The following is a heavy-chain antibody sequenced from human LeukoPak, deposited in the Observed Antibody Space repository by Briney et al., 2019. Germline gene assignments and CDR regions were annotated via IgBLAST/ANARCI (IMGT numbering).Heavy chain of an antibody. CDR3: ARDRTTVTTGYYGMDV. J-gene: IGHJ6*02. Sequence: ASVKVSCKASGYTFTGYYVHWVRQAPGQGLEWMGWINPNTGVTNYAQKFQGRVTLTRDTSIITAYMGLTRLSSDDTAMYYCARDRTTVTTGYYGMDVWGQGTTLTVSS. V-gene: IGHV1-2*02. CDR2: INPNTGVT. CDR1: GYTFTGYY. D-gene: IGHD4-17*01.